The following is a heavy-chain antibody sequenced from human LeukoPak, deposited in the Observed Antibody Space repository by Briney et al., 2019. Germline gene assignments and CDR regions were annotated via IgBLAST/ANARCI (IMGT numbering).Heavy chain of an antibody. V-gene: IGHV3-23*01. CDR2: ISGSGGGT. D-gene: IGHD3-10*01. Sequence: PGGSLRLSCAASGFTFSSYAMSWVRQAPGKGLEWVSAISGSGGGTYYADSVKGRFTISRDNSKNTLYLQMNSLRAEDTAVYYCAKPLHGGYGSGSYYNIGYWGQGTLVTVSS. CDR3: AKPLHGGYGSGSYYNIGY. CDR1: GFTFSSYA. J-gene: IGHJ4*02.